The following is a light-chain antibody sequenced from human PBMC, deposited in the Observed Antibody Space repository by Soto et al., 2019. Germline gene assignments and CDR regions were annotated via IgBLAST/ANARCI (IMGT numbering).Light chain of an antibody. CDR3: QTWGTGTVV. CDR2: LNSDGSH. Sequence: QLVLTQSPSASASLGASVKLTCTLSSGHSSYAIAWHQQQPEKGPRYLMKLNSDGSHSKGDGIPDRFSRSSSGAERYLTISSLQSEDEADYYCQTWGTGTVVFGGGTKLTVL. V-gene: IGLV4-69*01. J-gene: IGLJ2*01. CDR1: SGHSSYA.